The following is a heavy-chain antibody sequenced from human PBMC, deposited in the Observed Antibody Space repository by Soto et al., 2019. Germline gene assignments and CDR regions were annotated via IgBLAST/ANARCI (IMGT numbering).Heavy chain of an antibody. CDR2: IYSGGST. V-gene: IGHV3-66*01. CDR3: ASPSSGSYYTYYYGMDV. Sequence: GSLRLSCAASGFTVSSNYMSWVRQDPGKGLEWVSVIYSGGSTYYADSVKGRFTISRDNSKNTLYLQMNSLRAEDTAVYYCASPSSGSYYTYYYGMDVWGQGTTVTVSS. CDR1: GFTVSSNY. J-gene: IGHJ6*02. D-gene: IGHD1-26*01.